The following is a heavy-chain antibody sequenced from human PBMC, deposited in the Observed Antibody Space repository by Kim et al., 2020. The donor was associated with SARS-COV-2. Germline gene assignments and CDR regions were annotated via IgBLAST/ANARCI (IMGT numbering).Heavy chain of an antibody. V-gene: IGHV1-3*01. CDR2: NSKT. J-gene: IGHJ4*02. CDR3: ARGAAAAV. D-gene: IGHD6-13*01. Sequence: NSKTKDSQKFQGRVTMTRDTSASTAYMELSSLRSEDTAVYYCARGAAAAVWGQGTLVTVSS.